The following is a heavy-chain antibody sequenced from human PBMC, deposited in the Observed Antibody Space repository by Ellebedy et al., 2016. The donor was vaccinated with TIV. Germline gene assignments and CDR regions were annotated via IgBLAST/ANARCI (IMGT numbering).Heavy chain of an antibody. D-gene: IGHD3-10*01. Sequence: SETLSLTCTVSGGSISRSSYYWGWIRQSPQKGLEWIGSIYYTGSTFYNPSLKSRVTISVGTSKSPFSLRLTSVNAADTAVYYCARWFGELLYVRWFDPWGQGTLVTVSS. CDR2: IYYTGST. J-gene: IGHJ5*02. CDR3: ARWFGELLYVRWFDP. V-gene: IGHV4-39*01. CDR1: GGSISRSSYY.